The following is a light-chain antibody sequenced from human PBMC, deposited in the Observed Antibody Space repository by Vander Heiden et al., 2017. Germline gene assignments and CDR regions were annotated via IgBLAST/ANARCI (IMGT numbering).Light chain of an antibody. Sequence: DIQITQSPSTLSASVGDRVTITCRASQSISSWLAWYQQKPGKAPKLLIYKASNLESGVPSRFSGSGSGTEFTLTISSLELDDFAIYYCQQYNSYSGTFGQGTKVEIK. CDR1: QSISSW. V-gene: IGKV1-5*03. CDR2: KAS. CDR3: QQYNSYSGT. J-gene: IGKJ1*01.